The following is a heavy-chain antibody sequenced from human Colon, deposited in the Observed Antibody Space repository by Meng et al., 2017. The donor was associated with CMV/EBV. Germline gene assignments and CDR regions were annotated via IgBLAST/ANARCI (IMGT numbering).Heavy chain of an antibody. J-gene: IGHJ6*02. D-gene: IGHD3-3*01. CDR1: GFTFSSYS. Sequence: GESLKISCAASGFTFSSYSMNWVRQAPGKGLEWVSSISSSSYIYYADSVKGRFTISRDNAKNSLYLQMNSLRAEDTAVYYCARDVDFWSNSSYYYGMDVWGQGTTVTVSS. CDR2: ISSSSYI. CDR3: ARDVDFWSNSSYYYGMDV. V-gene: IGHV3-21*01.